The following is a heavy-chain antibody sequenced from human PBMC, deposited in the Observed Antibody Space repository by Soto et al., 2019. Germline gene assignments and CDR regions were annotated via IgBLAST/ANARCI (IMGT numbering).Heavy chain of an antibody. V-gene: IGHV4-30-4*01. CDR2: IYYSGTT. CDR3: ARYYNSLDF. D-gene: IGHD3-10*01. Sequence: SETLSLTCTVSGGSISSVDHYWSWIRQPPGKGLEWIAYIYYSGTTYYNPSLKSRITMSVDTSKNQFSLKLGSVTAADTAVYYCARYYNSLDFWGQGALVTVSS. CDR1: GGSISSVDHY. J-gene: IGHJ4*02.